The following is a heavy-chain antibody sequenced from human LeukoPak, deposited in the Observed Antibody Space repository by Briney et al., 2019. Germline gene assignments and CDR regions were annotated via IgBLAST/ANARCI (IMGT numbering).Heavy chain of an antibody. CDR1: GFTFNNYA. CDR2: VSGSGDNT. V-gene: IGHV3-23*01. CDR3: ERWGNDYSQFDS. Sequence: GGSLRLSCAASGFTFNNYAMTWVRQAPGKGLEWVSVVSGSGDNTNYADSVKGRFTISRDNSKNTLFLQMNSLRTEDTAVYFCERWGNDYSQFDSWGQGTLVTVS. J-gene: IGHJ4*02. D-gene: IGHD4-11*01.